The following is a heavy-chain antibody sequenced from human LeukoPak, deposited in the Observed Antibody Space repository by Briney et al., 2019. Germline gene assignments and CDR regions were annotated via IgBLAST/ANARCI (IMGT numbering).Heavy chain of an antibody. V-gene: IGHV3-48*03. CDR2: IGTSVNAI. CDR1: GFSFSGFD. D-gene: IGHD3-10*01. Sequence: PGGSLRLSCAASGFSFSGFDMNWVRDAPGKGLEWIAHIGTSVNAIYYADSVKGRFTISRDNARDSLSLQMDSLRVEDTAVYYCAKDSVWFGDLLNWGQGALVIVSS. J-gene: IGHJ4*02. CDR3: AKDSVWFGDLLN.